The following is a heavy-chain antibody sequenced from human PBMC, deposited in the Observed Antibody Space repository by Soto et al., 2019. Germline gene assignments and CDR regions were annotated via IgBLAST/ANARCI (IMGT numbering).Heavy chain of an antibody. CDR1: GFTFSGSA. CDR2: IRSKANDYAT. Sequence: EVQLVESGGGLVQPGGSLKVSCAASGFTFSGSAMHWVRQASGKGLEWVGRIRSKANDYATAYAVSVKGRFTISRDDSRNTAYLQMSSLKTEDTAVYYCARGVYDFWSGYPKGADYWGQGTVVTVSS. CDR3: ARGVYDFWSGYPKGADY. D-gene: IGHD3-3*01. J-gene: IGHJ4*02. V-gene: IGHV3-73*02.